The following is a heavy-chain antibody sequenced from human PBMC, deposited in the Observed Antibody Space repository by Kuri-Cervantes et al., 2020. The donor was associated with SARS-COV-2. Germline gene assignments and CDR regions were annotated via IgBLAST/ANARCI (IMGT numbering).Heavy chain of an antibody. CDR1: GFTFSGYN. D-gene: IGHD2-8*01. CDR3: ARGYCTNGVCYSRAFDV. V-gene: IGHV3-48*01. Sequence: LSLTCPASGFTFSGYNMNWVRQAPGKGLEWVSYISRTSVTIFYTDSVEGRFTISRDNAKDSLFLQMDSLRAEDTAVYYCARGYCTNGVCYSRAFDVWGQGTKVTVSS. J-gene: IGHJ3*01. CDR2: ISRTSVTI.